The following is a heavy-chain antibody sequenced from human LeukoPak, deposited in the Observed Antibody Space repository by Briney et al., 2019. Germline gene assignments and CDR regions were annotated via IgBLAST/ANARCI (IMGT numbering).Heavy chain of an antibody. CDR2: ISWNSGSI. V-gene: IGHV3-9*01. Sequence: LSLTCTISGASISSYYWSWIRQPPGGGLGWVSGISWNSGSIGYADSVKGRFTISRDNAKNSLYLQMNSLRAEDTALYYGAKDVMVRGVITNFDYWGQGTLVTVSS. CDR1: GASISSYY. CDR3: AKDVMVRGVITNFDY. J-gene: IGHJ4*02. D-gene: IGHD3-10*01.